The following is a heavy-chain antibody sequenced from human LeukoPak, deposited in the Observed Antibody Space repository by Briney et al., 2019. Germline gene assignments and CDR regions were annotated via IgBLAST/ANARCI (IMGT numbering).Heavy chain of an antibody. CDR3: AVLYSSGSIDY. CDR1: GYTFTGYY. J-gene: IGHJ4*02. D-gene: IGHD6-19*01. CDR2: INPNSGGT. V-gene: IGHV1-2*02. Sequence: ASVKVSCKASGYTFTGYYIHWARQAPGQGLEWMGWINPNSGGTNYEQKFQGRVTMTRDTSITTAYMELSRLRSDDTAVYYCAVLYSSGSIDYWGQGTLVTVSS.